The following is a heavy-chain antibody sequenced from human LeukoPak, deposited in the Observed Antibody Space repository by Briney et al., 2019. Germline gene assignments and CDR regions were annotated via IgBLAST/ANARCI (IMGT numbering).Heavy chain of an antibody. CDR1: GGSFSSGSYY. J-gene: IGHJ6*04. V-gene: IGHV4-61*01. Sequence: SETLSLTCTVSGGSFSSGSYYWSWLRQPPGTGLEWLGYIYYSGSTNYNPSLKSRVTISVDTSKNQFSLKLSSVTAADTAVYYCARDRRIAVAGTRYYYCGMDVWGKGTTVTVSS. CDR3: ARDRRIAVAGTRYYYCGMDV. CDR2: IYYSGST. D-gene: IGHD6-19*01.